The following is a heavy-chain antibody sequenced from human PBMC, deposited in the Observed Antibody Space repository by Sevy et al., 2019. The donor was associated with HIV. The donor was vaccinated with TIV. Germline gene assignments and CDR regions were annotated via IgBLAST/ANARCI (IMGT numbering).Heavy chain of an antibody. CDR1: GFTFTYAW. J-gene: IGHJ6*02. Sequence: GGSLRLSCAASGFTFTYAWMTWVRQAPGKGLEWVGRIKSKADGGTTGYAEPVKGRFTISRDDSKNTLYLQMNSLKTEDTAAYYCSTDPIIVLLVTNGMDVWGQGTTVTVSS. V-gene: IGHV3-15*01. CDR2: IKSKADGGTT. D-gene: IGHD2-8*02. CDR3: STDPIIVLLVTNGMDV.